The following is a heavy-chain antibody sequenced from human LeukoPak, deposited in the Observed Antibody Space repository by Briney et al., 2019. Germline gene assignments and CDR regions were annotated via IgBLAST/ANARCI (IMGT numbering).Heavy chain of an antibody. J-gene: IGHJ5*01. D-gene: IGHD3-16*01. V-gene: IGHV3-48*01. CDR3: APDGGLWVSAHWGDS. CDR2: ISSSSSTI. CDR1: GFTFSSYS. Sequence: GGSLRLSCAASGFTFSSYSMNWVRQAPGKGREGVSYISSSSSTIYYADSVKGRCTVSRDDSKNTLYLQMNSMRAEDTAVYYCAPDGGLWVSAHWGDSWGRGTLVTVSS.